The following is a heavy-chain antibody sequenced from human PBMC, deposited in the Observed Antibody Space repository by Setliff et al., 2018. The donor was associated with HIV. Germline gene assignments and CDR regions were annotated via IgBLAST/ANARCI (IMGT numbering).Heavy chain of an antibody. V-gene: IGHV3-33*01. D-gene: IGHD3-10*01. J-gene: IGHJ4*02. Sequence: GGSLRLSCAASGFTFRNYGMHWVRQTPGKGLEWVAVIWYDGSNENYAGSVKGRFTISRDNSKKTLYLQMNSLRAEDTAVYYCARKPRDGYYIDYWGQGTLVTVSS. CDR2: IWYDGSNE. CDR3: ARKPRDGYYIDY. CDR1: GFTFRNYG.